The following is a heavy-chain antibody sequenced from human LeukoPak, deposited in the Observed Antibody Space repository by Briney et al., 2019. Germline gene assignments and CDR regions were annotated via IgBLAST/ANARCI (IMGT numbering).Heavy chain of an antibody. CDR1: GFTFTTYA. D-gene: IGHD2/OR15-2a*01. V-gene: IGHV3-21*01. CDR3: AIDLCDF. CDR2: ISSTVGHI. Sequence: GRSLRLSCAASGFTFTTYAMNWVRQAPGKGLEWVSAISSTVGHIYYADSVKGRFTMSRDNAKYSLYLQMNRLRVEGTPVYYCAIDLCDFWGQGTLVTVSS. J-gene: IGHJ4*02.